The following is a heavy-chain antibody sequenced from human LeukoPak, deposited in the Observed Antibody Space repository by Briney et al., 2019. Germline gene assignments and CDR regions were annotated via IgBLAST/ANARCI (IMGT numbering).Heavy chain of an antibody. Sequence: SETLSLICAVYGGSFSGYYWSGIRQPPGKGLEWIGEINHSGRNNYNPSLKSRVTISVDTSKNQFSLKLSSVTAADTAVYYCARATGTKVPPGYWGQGTLVTVSS. CDR1: GGSFSGYY. D-gene: IGHD1-7*01. CDR2: INHSGRN. J-gene: IGHJ4*02. V-gene: IGHV4-34*01. CDR3: ARATGTKVPPGY.